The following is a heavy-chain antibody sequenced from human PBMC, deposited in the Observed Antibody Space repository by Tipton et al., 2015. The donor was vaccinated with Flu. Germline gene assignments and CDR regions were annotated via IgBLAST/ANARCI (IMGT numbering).Heavy chain of an antibody. V-gene: IGHV3-30*02. CDR1: RFTFSNYG. Sequence: SLRLSCVASRFTFSNYGLHWVRQAPGKRLEWVALIRHYVTNTYYVDSVRGRFTISRDNSKNTVYLQMNNLRGEDTAVYYCAKDNDPSNVPHYWGQGTLVTVSS. CDR2: IRHYVTNT. D-gene: IGHD1-1*01. CDR3: AKDNDPSNVPHY. J-gene: IGHJ4*02.